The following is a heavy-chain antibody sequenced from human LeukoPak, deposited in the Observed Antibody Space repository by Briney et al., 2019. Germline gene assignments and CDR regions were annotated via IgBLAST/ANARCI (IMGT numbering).Heavy chain of an antibody. Sequence: GGSLRLSCAASGFTFDDYAMHWVRQAPGQGLEWVSGISWNSGSIGYADSVKGRFTISRDNAKNSLYLQMNSLRAEDTALYYCARDYYYYDSSGLRPYYFDFWGQGTLVTVSS. J-gene: IGHJ4*02. CDR3: ARDYYYYDSSGLRPYYFDF. CDR2: ISWNSGSI. D-gene: IGHD3-22*01. CDR1: GFTFDDYA. V-gene: IGHV3-9*01.